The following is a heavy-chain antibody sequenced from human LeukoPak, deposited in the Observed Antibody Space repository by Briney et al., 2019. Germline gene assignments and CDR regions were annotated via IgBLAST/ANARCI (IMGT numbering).Heavy chain of an antibody. D-gene: IGHD3-22*01. V-gene: IGHV1-18*01. CDR3: ARELPSSGYSSSFDY. CDR2: ISAYNGNT. J-gene: IGHJ4*02. Sequence: ASVKVSCKASGYTFTSYGISWVRQAPGQGLEWMGWISAYNGNTNYAQKLQGRVTMTTDTSTSTAYMELRSLRSDDTAVYCCARELPSSGYSSSFDYWGQGTLVTVSS. CDR1: GYTFTSYG.